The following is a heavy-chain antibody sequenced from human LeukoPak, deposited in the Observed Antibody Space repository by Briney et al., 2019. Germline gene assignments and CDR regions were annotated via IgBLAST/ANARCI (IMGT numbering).Heavy chain of an antibody. V-gene: IGHV3-21*01. CDR2: ISSSSSYI. CDR3: ARGYFDY. J-gene: IGHJ4*02. Sequence: RXAPGKGLEWVSSISSSSSYIYYADSVKGRFTISRDNAKNSLYLQMNSLRAEDTAVYYCARGYFDYWGQGTLVTVSS.